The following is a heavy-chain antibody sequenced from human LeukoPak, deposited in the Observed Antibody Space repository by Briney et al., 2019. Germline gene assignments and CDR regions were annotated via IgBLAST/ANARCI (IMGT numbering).Heavy chain of an antibody. CDR2: INPNSGGT. J-gene: IGHJ4*02. Sequence: ASVKVSCKASGYTFTGYCMHWVRQAPGQGLEWMGWINPNSGGTNYAQKFQGRVTMTRDTSISTAYMELSRLRSDDTAVYYCARSTWLQLYELHYWGQGTLVTVSS. CDR3: ARSTWLQLYELHY. V-gene: IGHV1-2*02. D-gene: IGHD5-24*01. CDR1: GYTFTGYC.